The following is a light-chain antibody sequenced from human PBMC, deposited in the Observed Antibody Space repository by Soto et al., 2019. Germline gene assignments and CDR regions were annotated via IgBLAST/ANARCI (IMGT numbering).Light chain of an antibody. CDR3: QQYNNWPPLT. CDR2: GAS. V-gene: IGKV3-15*01. J-gene: IGKJ4*01. Sequence: EIVMTQSPATLSVSPGERATLSCRASQSVSSNLAWYQQKPGQAPRLLIYGASTRATGIPARFSGSGSGIEFTLTISSPQSEDFAVYSCQQYNNWPPLTFGGGTKVEIK. CDR1: QSVSSN.